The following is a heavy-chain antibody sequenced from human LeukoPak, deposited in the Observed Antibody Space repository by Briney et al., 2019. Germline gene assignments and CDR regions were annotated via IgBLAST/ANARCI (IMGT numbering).Heavy chain of an antibody. D-gene: IGHD3-10*01. J-gene: IGHJ4*02. Sequence: ASVKVPCKASGYTFTSYYMHWVRQAPGQGLEWMGIINPSGGSTSYAQKFQGRVTMTRDTSTSTVYMELSSLRSEDTAVYYCAREWNGWFGELLRHFDYWGQGTLVTVSS. CDR2: INPSGGST. CDR1: GYTFTSYY. CDR3: AREWNGWFGELLRHFDY. V-gene: IGHV1-46*01.